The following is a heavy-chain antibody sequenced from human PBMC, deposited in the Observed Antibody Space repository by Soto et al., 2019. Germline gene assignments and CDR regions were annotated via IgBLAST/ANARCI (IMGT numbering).Heavy chain of an antibody. Sequence: SETLSLTCTVSGGSISSGGYYWSWIRQHPGKGLEWIGYIYYSGSTYYNPSLKSRVTISVDTSKNQFSLKLSSVTAADTAVYYCARSAYCGGDCFDAFDIWGRGTMVTVSS. CDR1: GGSISSGGYY. D-gene: IGHD2-21*02. CDR2: IYYSGST. J-gene: IGHJ3*02. V-gene: IGHV4-31*03. CDR3: ARSAYCGGDCFDAFDI.